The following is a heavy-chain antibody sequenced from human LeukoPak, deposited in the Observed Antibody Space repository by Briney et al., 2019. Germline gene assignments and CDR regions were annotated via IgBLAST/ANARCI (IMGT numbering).Heavy chain of an antibody. V-gene: IGHV3-7*01. J-gene: IGHJ4*02. CDR1: GFTFTSYW. Sequence: GGSLRLSCAASGFTFTSYWMSWVRQAPGKGLEWVANIKQDGSEKKYLDSVKGRFTISRDNAKNSLYLQMNSLRAEDTAVYYCAREDYDSSGYDYWGQGTLVTVSS. D-gene: IGHD3-22*01. CDR2: IKQDGSEK. CDR3: AREDYDSSGYDY.